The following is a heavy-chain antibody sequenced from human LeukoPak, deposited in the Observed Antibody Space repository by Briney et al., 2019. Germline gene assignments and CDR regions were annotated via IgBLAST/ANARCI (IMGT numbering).Heavy chain of an antibody. D-gene: IGHD6-6*01. CDR2: IYSSGNT. J-gene: IGHJ4*02. CDR1: GDSMYYYVTHY. Sequence: KPSETLSLTCTVSGDSMYYYVTHYWSWIRQPAGKGLEWIGRIYSSGNTNYSPSLKSRVTISLDTSKNQFSLKLSSVTAADTAVYYCATWTVAARADDNWGQGTLVSVSS. V-gene: IGHV4-61*02. CDR3: ATWTVAARADDN.